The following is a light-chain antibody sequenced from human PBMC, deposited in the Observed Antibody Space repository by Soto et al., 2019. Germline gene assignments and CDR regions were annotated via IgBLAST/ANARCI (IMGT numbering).Light chain of an antibody. V-gene: IGLV2-8*01. CDR1: SSDDGGYNY. Sequence: QSVLTQPPSASGSPGQSVTISCTGTSSDDGGYNYVSWYQQYPGRAPKLMIYEVTKRPSGVPDRFSSSMSGNTGSLTVSGLQAEDEADYYCSSYAASNNFYFVFGGGTKLTVL. CDR2: EVT. J-gene: IGLJ3*02. CDR3: SSYAASNNFYFV.